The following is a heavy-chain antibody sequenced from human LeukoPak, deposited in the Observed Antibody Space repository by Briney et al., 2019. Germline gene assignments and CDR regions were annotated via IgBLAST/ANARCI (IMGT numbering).Heavy chain of an antibody. Sequence: GGSLRLSCVASGFTFTTYGMNWVRQAPGKGLEWVSGITGSGDRTYYADSVKGRFTIYRDNSKNTLYLQMNSLRAEDTAVYYCAKERCSSTSCYYFDYWGQGTLVTVSS. CDR2: ITGSGDRT. J-gene: IGHJ4*02. CDR1: GFTFTTYG. D-gene: IGHD2-2*01. CDR3: AKERCSSTSCYYFDY. V-gene: IGHV3-23*01.